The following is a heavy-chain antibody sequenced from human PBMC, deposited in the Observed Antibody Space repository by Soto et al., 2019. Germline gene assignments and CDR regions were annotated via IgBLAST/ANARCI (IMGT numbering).Heavy chain of an antibody. D-gene: IGHD3-16*02. V-gene: IGHV3-15*01. J-gene: IGHJ5*02. CDR3: TTEDTYYDYVWGSYRYLSWFDP. CDR2: IKSKTDGGTT. CDR1: GFTFSNAL. Sequence: GGALRLSCAASGFTFSNALMSWVRQAPGKGLEWVGRIKSKTDGGTTDYAAPVKGRFTITRDDSKSTLYLQMNSLKTEDTAVYYCTTEDTYYDYVWGSYRYLSWFDPWGQGTLVTVSS.